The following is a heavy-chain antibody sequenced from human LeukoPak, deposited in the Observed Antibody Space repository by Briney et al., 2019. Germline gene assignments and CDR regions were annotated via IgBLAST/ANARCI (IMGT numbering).Heavy chain of an antibody. Sequence: GGSLRLSCAASGFTCSSFSMNWVHQAPGKGLEWVSHITASGTAMFYADSVKGRFTISRDNAKNSLYLQMNSLRDEDTAVYYCASSGSYRFDYWGQGTLVTVSS. V-gene: IGHV3-48*02. J-gene: IGHJ4*02. D-gene: IGHD1-26*01. CDR3: ASSGSYRFDY. CDR2: ITASGTAM. CDR1: GFTCSSFS.